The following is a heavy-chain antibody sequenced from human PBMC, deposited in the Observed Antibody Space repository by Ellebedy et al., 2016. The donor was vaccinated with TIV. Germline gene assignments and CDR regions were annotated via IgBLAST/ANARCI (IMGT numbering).Heavy chain of an antibody. CDR2: IYTSGST. CDR3: ARSYTAMVRED. CDR1: GGSISSYY. V-gene: IGHV4-4*07. Sequence: SETLSLXXTVSGGSISSYYWSWIRQPAGKGLEWIGRIYTSGSTNYNPSLKSRVTMSVDTSKNQFSLKLSSVTAADTAVYYCARSYTAMVREDWGQGTLVTVSS. D-gene: IGHD5-18*01. J-gene: IGHJ4*02.